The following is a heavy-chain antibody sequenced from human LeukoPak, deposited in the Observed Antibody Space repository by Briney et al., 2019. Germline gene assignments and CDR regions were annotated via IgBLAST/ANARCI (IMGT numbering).Heavy chain of an antibody. Sequence: PSETPSLTCTVSGGSISSSSYYWGWIRQPPGKGLEWIGSIYYSGSTYYNPSLKSRVTISVETSTKQFSLKLSSVTAADTAVYYCARERITMIVVRGGWFDPWGQGALVTVSS. CDR2: IYYSGST. V-gene: IGHV4-39*07. D-gene: IGHD3-22*01. CDR1: GGSISSSSYY. J-gene: IGHJ5*02. CDR3: ARERITMIVVRGGWFDP.